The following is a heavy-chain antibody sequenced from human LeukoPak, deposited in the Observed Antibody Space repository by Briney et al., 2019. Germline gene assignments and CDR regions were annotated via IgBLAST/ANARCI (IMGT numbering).Heavy chain of an antibody. J-gene: IGHJ2*01. CDR1: GFTFSSFA. Sequence: PGGSLRLSCAASGFTFSSFAMTWVRQAPGKGLEWVSAISNGGGYTYYADSVKGRFTISRDNSMNTLYLQMNSLRAEDTDVYYCAKPGGSGSYGDWYFDLWGRGTLVTVSS. CDR2: ISNGGGYT. D-gene: IGHD1-26*01. V-gene: IGHV3-23*01. CDR3: AKPGGSGSYGDWYFDL.